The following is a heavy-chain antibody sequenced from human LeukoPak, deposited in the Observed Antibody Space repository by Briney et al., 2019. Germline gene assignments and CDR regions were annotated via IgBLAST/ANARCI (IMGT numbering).Heavy chain of an antibody. Sequence: SETLSLTCTVSGGSIGSGNFYWNWIRQEQGRGLEWIGYIYGTGITYYNPSLKSRVTISAVPSKKQFSLNLRSVTAADTAVYRCARGRDDYNDAPPPYYYYMDVWGKGTTVTVSS. CDR3: ARGRDDYNDAPPPYYYYMDV. CDR2: IYGTGIT. CDR1: GGSIGSGNFY. J-gene: IGHJ6*03. D-gene: IGHD5-24*01. V-gene: IGHV4-31*03.